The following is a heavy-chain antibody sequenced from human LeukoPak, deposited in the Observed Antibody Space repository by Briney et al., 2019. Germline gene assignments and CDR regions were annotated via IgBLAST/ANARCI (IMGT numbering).Heavy chain of an antibody. CDR2: ISGGGTT. J-gene: IGHJ4*02. V-gene: IGHV3-23*01. D-gene: IGHD3-9*01. Sequence: GGSLRLSCPVSGFTFSSYAMSWVRQAPGKGLEWVSTISGGGTTYYADSVKGRFTISRDNSKNTLYLQMNSLRAEDTAVYYCAKDPSMEYYDILTGYYAYFDYWGQGTLVTVSS. CDR3: AKDPSMEYYDILTGYYAYFDY. CDR1: GFTFSSYA.